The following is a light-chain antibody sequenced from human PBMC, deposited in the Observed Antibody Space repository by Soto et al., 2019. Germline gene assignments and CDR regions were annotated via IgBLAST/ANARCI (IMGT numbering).Light chain of an antibody. Sequence: DIQMTQSPSTLSASVGDRVTITCRARQTISSWLAWYQQKPGKATKLLIYKASSLESGVPSRFSGSGSRTEFTLTISSLQPDDFATYYCQQYNSYSWTFGQGTKVEIK. CDR3: QQYNSYSWT. CDR1: QTISSW. V-gene: IGKV1-5*03. CDR2: KAS. J-gene: IGKJ1*01.